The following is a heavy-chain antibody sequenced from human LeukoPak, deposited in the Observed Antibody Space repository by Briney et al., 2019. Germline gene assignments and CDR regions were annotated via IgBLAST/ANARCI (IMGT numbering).Heavy chain of an antibody. J-gene: IGHJ4*02. CDR3: ARDQWELLYFDY. D-gene: IGHD1-26*01. V-gene: IGHV3-21*01. CDR2: ISSSSSYI. Sequence: GSLRLSCAASGFTFSSYSMNWVRQAPGKGLEWVSSISSSSSYIYYADSVKGRFTISRDNAKNSLYLQMNSLRAEDTAVYYCARDQWELLYFDYWGQGTLVTVSS. CDR1: GFTFSSYS.